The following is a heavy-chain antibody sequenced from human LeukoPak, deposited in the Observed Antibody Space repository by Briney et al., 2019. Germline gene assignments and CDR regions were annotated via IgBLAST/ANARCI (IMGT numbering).Heavy chain of an antibody. V-gene: IGHV6-1*01. J-gene: IGHJ4*02. CDR3: ARDRGGDDSSGYPYYFDY. D-gene: IGHD3-22*01. CDR1: GDSVSSNSAA. Sequence: SQTLSLTCAISGDSVSSNSAAWNWIRQSPSRGLEWLGRTYYRSKWYNDYAVSVKSRITINPDTSKNQFSLQLNSVTPEDTAVYYCARDRGGDDSSGYPYYFDYWGQGTLVTVSS. CDR2: TYYRSKWYN.